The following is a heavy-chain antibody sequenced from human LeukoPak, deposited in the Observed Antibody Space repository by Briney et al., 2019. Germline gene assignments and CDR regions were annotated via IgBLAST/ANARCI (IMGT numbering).Heavy chain of an antibody. D-gene: IGHD4-17*01. CDR3: ARDHGDGDSLFFDY. J-gene: IGHJ4*02. CDR2: ISTAGKTI. CDR1: GFSFSDYF. V-gene: IGHV3-11*01. Sequence: GGSLRLSCAASGFSFSDYFMCWIRQVPGEGLEWISCISTAGKTIYYADSVRGRFTISRDNAKESLYLQLNTLRAEDTAVYYCARDHGDGDSLFFDYWGQGTLVTVSS.